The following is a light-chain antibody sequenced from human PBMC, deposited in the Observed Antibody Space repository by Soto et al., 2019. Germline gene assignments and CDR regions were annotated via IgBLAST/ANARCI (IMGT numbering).Light chain of an antibody. CDR3: SSYTSSSTWV. Sequence: QSALTQPAYVSGSPGQSITISCTGTSSDVGAYNYVSWHQQHPGKVPKLMIYEVSYRPSGVSNRFSGSKSDNTASLTISGLQTEDEADYYCSSYTSSSTWVFGGGTQLTVL. V-gene: IGLV2-14*01. J-gene: IGLJ3*02. CDR1: SSDVGAYNY. CDR2: EVS.